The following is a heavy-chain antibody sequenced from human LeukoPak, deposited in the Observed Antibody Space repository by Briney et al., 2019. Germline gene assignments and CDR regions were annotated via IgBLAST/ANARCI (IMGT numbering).Heavy chain of an antibody. CDR3: AREGKRYCSSTSCRLLGY. J-gene: IGHJ4*02. V-gene: IGHV1-2*02. D-gene: IGHD2-2*01. Sequence: GASVKVSCKASGYTFTGYYMHWVRQAPGQGLEWMGWINPNSGGTNYAQKFQGRVTMTRDTSISTAYMELSRLRSDDTAVYYCAREGKRYCSSTSCRLLGYWGRGTLVTVSS. CDR2: INPNSGGT. CDR1: GYTFTGYY.